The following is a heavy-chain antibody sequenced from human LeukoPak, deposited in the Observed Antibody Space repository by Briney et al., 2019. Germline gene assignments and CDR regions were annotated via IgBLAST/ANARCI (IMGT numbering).Heavy chain of an antibody. CDR2: IYYSGST. CDR1: GGSISSYY. Sequence: PSETLSLTCTVSGGSISSYYWSWIRQPPGKGLEWIGYIYYSGSTNYNPSLKSRVTISVDTSKNQFSLKLSSVTAADTAVYYCARDGGDSLYGMDVWGQGTTVTVSS. J-gene: IGHJ6*02. V-gene: IGHV4-59*01. D-gene: IGHD3-16*01. CDR3: ARDGGDSLYGMDV.